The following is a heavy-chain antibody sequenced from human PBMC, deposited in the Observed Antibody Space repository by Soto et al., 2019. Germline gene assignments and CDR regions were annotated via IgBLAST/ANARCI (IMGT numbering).Heavy chain of an antibody. Sequence: PGESLRISCSGSGYSFTSYWSGWVRQMPGKGLEWMGIIYPGDSDTRYSPSFQGQVTISADKSISTAYLQWSSLKASDTAMYYCARHTYYSGRPTTVNPSDYWGQGTLVTVSS. J-gene: IGHJ4*02. CDR2: IYPGDSDT. V-gene: IGHV5-51*01. D-gene: IGHD1-26*01. CDR3: ARHTYYSGRPTTVNPSDY. CDR1: GYSFTSYW.